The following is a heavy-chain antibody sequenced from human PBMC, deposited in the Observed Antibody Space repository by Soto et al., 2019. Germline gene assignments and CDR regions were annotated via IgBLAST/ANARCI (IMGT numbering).Heavy chain of an antibody. CDR1: GFTFSSYA. J-gene: IGHJ4*03. CDR3: AARGGSSWSAAGGGIDY. V-gene: IGHV3-30-3*01. Sequence: QVQLVESGGGLVQPGRSLRLSCAASGFTFSSYAMHWVRQAPGKGLEWVAVISYDGNNKYYADSVKGRFTISRDNSKNTTYLQMNSLRAGDTAVYYGAARGGSSWSAAGGGIDYWGQGTLVTVSS. D-gene: IGHD6-13*01. CDR2: ISYDGNNK.